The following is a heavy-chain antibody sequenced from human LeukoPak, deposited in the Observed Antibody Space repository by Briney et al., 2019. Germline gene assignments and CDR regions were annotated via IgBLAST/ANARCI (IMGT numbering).Heavy chain of an antibody. CDR1: GFTFSNYW. Sequence: GGSLRLSCAASGFTFSNYWMHWVRQAPGKGLVWVSRINRDGSSTRYADSVKGRFTISRDNAKNTLYLQMNSLRAEDTAVYYCGRELDWLPTLDYWGQGTLVTVSS. CDR2: INRDGSST. CDR3: GRELDWLPTLDY. J-gene: IGHJ4*02. D-gene: IGHD3-9*01. V-gene: IGHV3-74*01.